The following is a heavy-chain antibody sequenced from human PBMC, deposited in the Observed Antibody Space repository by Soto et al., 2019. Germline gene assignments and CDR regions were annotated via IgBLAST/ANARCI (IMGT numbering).Heavy chain of an antibody. CDR1: GGTFSSYT. Sequence: SVKVSCKASGGTFSSYTISWVRQAPGQGLEWMGRIIPILGIANYAQKFQGRVTITADKSTSTAYMELSSLRSEDTAVYYCARDNRGYDDYYYYYYMDVWGKGTTVTVSS. J-gene: IGHJ6*03. CDR2: IIPILGIA. V-gene: IGHV1-69*04. CDR3: ARDNRGYDDYYYYYYMDV. D-gene: IGHD5-12*01.